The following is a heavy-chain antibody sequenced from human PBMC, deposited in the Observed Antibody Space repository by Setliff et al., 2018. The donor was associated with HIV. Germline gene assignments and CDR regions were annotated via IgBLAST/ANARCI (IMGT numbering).Heavy chain of an antibody. V-gene: IGHV4-39*07. D-gene: IGHD6-19*01. CDR2: IYYSGSA. CDR3: ARGGTVSADFDS. Sequence: PSETLSLTCAVSGDSIRTGAYYWGWIRQPPGKSLQYIGSIYYSGSAFYNPSLKSRVSMSIDTSKNQFSLRLNSVTTADTAVYFCARGGTVSADFDSWGQGTLVTVSS. J-gene: IGHJ4*02. CDR1: GDSIRTGAYY.